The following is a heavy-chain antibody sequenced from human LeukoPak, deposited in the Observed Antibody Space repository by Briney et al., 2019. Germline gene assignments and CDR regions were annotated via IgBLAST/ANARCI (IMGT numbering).Heavy chain of an antibody. V-gene: IGHV4-31*03. Sequence: PSETLSLTCTVSGGSISSGGYYWSWIRQHPGKGLEWIGYIYYSGSTYYNPSLKSRVTISVDTSKNQFSLKRSSVTAADTAVYYCARAGRFTVTARDWGQGTLVTVSS. CDR1: GGSISSGGYY. CDR3: ARAGRFTVTARD. J-gene: IGHJ4*02. D-gene: IGHD4-17*01. CDR2: IYYSGST.